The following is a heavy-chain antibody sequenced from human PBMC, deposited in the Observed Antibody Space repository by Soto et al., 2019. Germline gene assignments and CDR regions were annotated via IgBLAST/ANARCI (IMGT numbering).Heavy chain of an antibody. CDR2: INHSGST. V-gene: IGHV4-34*01. CDR1: GGSFSGYY. J-gene: IGHJ4*02. CDR3: ARGFYAYVSGSFRYKGPGIDY. D-gene: IGHD3-16*02. Sequence: WETLSLTCAVYGGSFSGYYWSWIRQPPGKGLEWFGEINHSGSTNYNPSLKSRVTISVDTSKNQFSLKLSSVTAADTAVYYCARGFYAYVSGSFRYKGPGIDYWGQGTLVTVSS.